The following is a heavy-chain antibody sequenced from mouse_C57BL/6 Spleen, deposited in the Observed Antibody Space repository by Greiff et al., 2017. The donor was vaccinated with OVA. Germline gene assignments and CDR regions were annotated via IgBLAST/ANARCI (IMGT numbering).Heavy chain of an antibody. D-gene: IGHD3-3*01. CDR3: ARLPREGFAY. V-gene: IGHV1-52*01. Sequence: QVQLQQPGAELVRPGSSVKLSCKASGYTFTSYWMHWVKQRPIQGLEWIGNIDPSDSETHYTQKFKDKATLTVDKSSSTAYMQLSSLTSEDSAVYYCARLPREGFAYWGQGTLVTVSA. CDR2: IDPSDSET. J-gene: IGHJ3*01. CDR1: GYTFTSYW.